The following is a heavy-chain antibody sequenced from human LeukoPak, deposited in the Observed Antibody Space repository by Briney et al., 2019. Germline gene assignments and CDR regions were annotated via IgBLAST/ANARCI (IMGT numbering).Heavy chain of an antibody. J-gene: IGHJ5*02. CDR1: GFPFNSYA. Sequence: GGSLRLSCAASGFPFNSYAMHWVRQAPGKGLEWVAFIWYDGSIKYYADSVKGRFTISRDNSKNTLYLQMNSLRAEDTAVYYCAKHAMYYYGSGFIDPWGQGTLVTVSS. CDR2: IWYDGSIK. V-gene: IGHV3-30*02. D-gene: IGHD3-10*01. CDR3: AKHAMYYYGSGFIDP.